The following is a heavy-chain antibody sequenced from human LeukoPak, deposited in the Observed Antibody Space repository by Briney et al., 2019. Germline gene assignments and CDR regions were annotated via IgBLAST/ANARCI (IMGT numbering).Heavy chain of an antibody. CDR1: GYTLADLS. Sequence: ASVKVSCKISGYTLADLSVHWVRQAPGKGLEWMGGFDAEDGETMYAHQFRGRLNMTEDTSTDTVYMELSSLRSDDTAVYYCATEIDVGAAFDYWGHGTLVTVSA. D-gene: IGHD2-15*01. CDR3: ATEIDVGAAFDY. V-gene: IGHV1-24*01. J-gene: IGHJ4*01. CDR2: FDAEDGET.